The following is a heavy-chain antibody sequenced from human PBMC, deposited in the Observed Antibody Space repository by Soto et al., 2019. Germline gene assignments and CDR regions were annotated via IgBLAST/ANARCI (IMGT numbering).Heavy chain of an antibody. D-gene: IGHD6-6*01. CDR2: IIPIFGTA. J-gene: IGHJ4*02. CDR1: GGTFSSYA. CDR3: ARASRMTGIAARDLGY. Sequence: SVKVSCKASGGTFSSYAISWVRQAPGQGLEWMGGIIPIFGTANYAQKFQGRVTITADESTSTAYMELSSLRSEDTAVYYCARASRMTGIAARDLGYWGQGTLVTVSS. V-gene: IGHV1-69*13.